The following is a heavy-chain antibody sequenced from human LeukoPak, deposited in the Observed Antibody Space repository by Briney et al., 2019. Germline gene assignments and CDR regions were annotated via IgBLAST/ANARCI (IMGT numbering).Heavy chain of an antibody. V-gene: IGHV3-21*01. CDR2: IRSSGDYI. J-gene: IGHJ4*02. D-gene: IGHD3-22*01. CDR3: ARYDGSGFDY. CDR1: GFTFRTYN. Sequence: GGSLGLSCAASGFTFRTYNMNWVRQAPGKGMEWVSSIRSSGDYIYYADSVRGRFTISRDNAKNSLYLQMNSLRAEDTAVYYCARYDGSGFDYWGQGTLVTVSS.